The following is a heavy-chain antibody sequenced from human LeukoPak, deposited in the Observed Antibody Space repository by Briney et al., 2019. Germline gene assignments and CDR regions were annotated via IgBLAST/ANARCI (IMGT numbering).Heavy chain of an antibody. CDR2: IYYSGST. V-gene: IGHV4-59*01. CDR1: GGSISSYY. CDR3: AREPAAILGYYYYMDV. D-gene: IGHD2-2*02. J-gene: IGHJ6*03. Sequence: PSETLSPTCPVSGGSISSYYWSWIRQPPGKGLEWIGYIYYSGSTNYNPSLKSRVTISVDTSKNQFSLKLSSVTAADTAVYYCAREPAAILGYYYYMDVWGKGTTVTVSS.